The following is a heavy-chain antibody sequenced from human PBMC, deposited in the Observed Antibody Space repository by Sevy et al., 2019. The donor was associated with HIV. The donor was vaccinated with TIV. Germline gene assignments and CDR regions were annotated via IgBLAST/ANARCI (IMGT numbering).Heavy chain of an antibody. V-gene: IGHV3-7*01. CDR1: GFTFSSYW. Sequence: GGSLRLSCAASGFTFSSYWMSWVRQAPGKGLEWAANIKQDGSEKYYVDSVKGRFTISRDNAKNSLYLQMNSLRAEDTAVYYCTRFQSLEWLLFHYGMDVWGQGTTVTVSS. CDR3: TRFQSLEWLLFHYGMDV. CDR2: IKQDGSEK. D-gene: IGHD3-3*01. J-gene: IGHJ6*02.